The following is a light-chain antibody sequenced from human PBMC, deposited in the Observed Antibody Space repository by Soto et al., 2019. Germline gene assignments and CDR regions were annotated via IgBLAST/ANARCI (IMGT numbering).Light chain of an antibody. CDR3: QQYGSSPVT. V-gene: IGKV3-20*01. J-gene: IGKJ5*01. CDR1: QSVSSSY. CDR2: GAS. Sequence: EIVLTQSPGTLSLSPGERATLSCRASQSVSSSYLAWYQQKPGQAPRLLIYGASSRATGIPDRGSGRGSGTDFTLTISRLGPEDFAVYYCQQYGSSPVTFGQGTRLEMK.